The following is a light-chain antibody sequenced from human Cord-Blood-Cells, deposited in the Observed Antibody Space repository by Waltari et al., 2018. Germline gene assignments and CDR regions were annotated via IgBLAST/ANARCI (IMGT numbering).Light chain of an antibody. CDR1: QSVSSSY. Sequence: EILFTQFPGTLSSSPGERATISCRASQSVSSSYLAWYQQKPGQAPRLLIYGASSRATGIPDRFSGSGSGTDFTLTISRLEPEDFAVYYCQQYGSSPRTFGQGTKVEIK. J-gene: IGKJ1*01. CDR3: QQYGSSPRT. CDR2: GAS. V-gene: IGKV3-20*01.